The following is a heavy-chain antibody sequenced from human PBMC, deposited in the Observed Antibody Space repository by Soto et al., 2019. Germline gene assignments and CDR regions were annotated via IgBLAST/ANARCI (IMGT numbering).Heavy chain of an antibody. CDR1: GFIFSHFA. CDR3: AKVPPAAIPPDYYYGMDV. J-gene: IGHJ6*02. Sequence: PGGSLRLSCAASGFIFSHFAMNWVRQAPGRWLEWVSAISGSGDRTHYSDSVKGRFTISRDNSKNTLYLQMNSLRAEDTAVYYCAKVPPAAIPPDYYYGMDVWGQGTTVTVSS. D-gene: IGHD2-2*01. V-gene: IGHV3-23*01. CDR2: ISGSGDRT.